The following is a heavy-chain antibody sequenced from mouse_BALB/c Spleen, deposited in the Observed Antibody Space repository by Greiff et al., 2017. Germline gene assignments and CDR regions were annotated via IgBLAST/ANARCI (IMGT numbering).Heavy chain of an antibody. CDR1: GFSLTSYG. J-gene: IGHJ2*01. Sequence: VMLVESGPGLVAPSQSLSITCTVSGFSLTSYGVHWVRQPPGKGLEWLGVIWAGGSTNYNSALMSRLSISKDNSKSQVFLKMNSLQTDDTAMYYCARDQNYMEYYFDYWGQGTTLTVSS. V-gene: IGHV2-9*02. CDR3: ARDQNYMEYYFDY. D-gene: IGHD2-12*01. CDR2: IWAGGST.